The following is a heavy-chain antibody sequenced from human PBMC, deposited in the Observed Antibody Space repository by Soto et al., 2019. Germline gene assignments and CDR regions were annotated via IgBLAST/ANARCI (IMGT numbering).Heavy chain of an antibody. D-gene: IGHD2-15*01. CDR3: ARVPSSSGRAHFDY. Sequence: QVQLVESGGGVVQPGRSLRLSCAASGFTFSSYAMHWVRQAPGKGLEWVAVISYDGSNKYYADSVKGRFTISRDNSKNTLYMKMNSLTAEDTAVYYCARVPSSSGRAHFDYWGQGTLVTVSS. CDR1: GFTFSSYA. V-gene: IGHV3-30-3*01. J-gene: IGHJ4*02. CDR2: ISYDGSNK.